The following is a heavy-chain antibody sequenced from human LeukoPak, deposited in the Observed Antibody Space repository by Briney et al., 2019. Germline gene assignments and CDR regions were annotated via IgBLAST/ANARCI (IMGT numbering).Heavy chain of an antibody. V-gene: IGHV5-10-1*01. Sequence: GESLKISCKGSGYKFTSYWISWVRQTPGKGLEWMGRIDPSDSYTNYSPSFQGKVTVSADNSITIAYLNFKNLRTSDSGIYYCALGGISSSWFYWFDPWGPGTLVTVSS. J-gene: IGHJ5*02. CDR3: ALGGISSSWFYWFDP. CDR1: GYKFTSYW. CDR2: IDPSDSYT. D-gene: IGHD3-22*01.